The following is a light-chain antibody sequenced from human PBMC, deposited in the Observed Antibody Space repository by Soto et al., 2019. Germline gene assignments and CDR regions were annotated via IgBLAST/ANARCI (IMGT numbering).Light chain of an antibody. CDR3: QQYNNWPLT. CDR2: GAS. CDR1: QSVSSN. V-gene: IGKV3-15*01. J-gene: IGKJ4*02. Sequence: EIVMTQSPATLSVSPGERATISCRASQSVSSNLAWYQQKPGQAPRLLIYGASTRATGIPARFSGSGSGTEFILTISSLQSEDFAVYYCQQYNNWPLTFGGGTKVDIK.